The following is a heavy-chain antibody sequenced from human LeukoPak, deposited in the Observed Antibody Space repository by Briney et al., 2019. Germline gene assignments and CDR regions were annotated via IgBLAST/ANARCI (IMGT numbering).Heavy chain of an antibody. J-gene: IGHJ6*03. CDR1: GGSFSGYY. Sequence: QPLETLSLTCAVYGGSFSGYYWSWIRQPPGKGLEWIGEINHSGSTNYNPSLKSRVTISVDTSKNQFSLKLSSVTAADTAVYYCARGIAAVDGYYYYYMDVWGKGTTVTVSS. CDR2: INHSGST. D-gene: IGHD6-13*01. CDR3: ARGIAAVDGYYYYYMDV. V-gene: IGHV4-34*01.